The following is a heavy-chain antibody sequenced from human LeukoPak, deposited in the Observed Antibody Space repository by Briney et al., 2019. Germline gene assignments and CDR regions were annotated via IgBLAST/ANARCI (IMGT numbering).Heavy chain of an antibody. CDR2: ISLAGQT. J-gene: IGHJ4*02. CDR1: GGSISGTNW. V-gene: IGHV4/OR15-8*02. CDR3: SRESGPFCPFGY. D-gene: IGHD1-26*01. Sequence: SEALSLTCGVSGGSISGTNWWSWVRQPPGQGLEWIGEISLAGQTNYNPSLNGRVTMSLDKSSNQLSLHLTSVTAADTATYYCSRESGPFCPFGYWGQGTLVIVSS.